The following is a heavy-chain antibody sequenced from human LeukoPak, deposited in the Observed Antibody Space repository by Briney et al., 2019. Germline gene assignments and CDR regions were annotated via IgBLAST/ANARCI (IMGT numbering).Heavy chain of an antibody. D-gene: IGHD3-22*01. J-gene: IGHJ4*02. Sequence: SETLSLTCNVSGGSISSSEYYWSWIRQPPGKGLEWIGYIYYSGSTYYNPSLKSRVTISVDTSKNQFSLEVNSVTAADTAAYYCAREFGSGYYGVDSWGQGTLVTVSS. CDR1: GGSISSSEYY. CDR3: AREFGSGYYGVDS. V-gene: IGHV4-30-4*01. CDR2: IYYSGST.